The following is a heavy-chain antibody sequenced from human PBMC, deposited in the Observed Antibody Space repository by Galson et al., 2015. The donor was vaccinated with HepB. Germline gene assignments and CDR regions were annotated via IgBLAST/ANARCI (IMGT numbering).Heavy chain of an antibody. CDR1: GDSVSSNSAA. D-gene: IGHD7-27*01. J-gene: IGHJ4*02. V-gene: IGHV6-1*01. CDR3: ARSLGYFDY. CDR2: TYYRSKWYN. Sequence: CAISGDSVSSNSAAWSWIRQSPSRGLEWLGRTYYRSKWYNDYAVSVKSRITINPDTSKNQFSLQLNSVTPEDTAVYYCARSLGYFDYWGQGTLVTVSS.